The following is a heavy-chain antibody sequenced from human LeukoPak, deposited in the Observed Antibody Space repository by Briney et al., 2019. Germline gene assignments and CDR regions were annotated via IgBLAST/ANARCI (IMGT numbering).Heavy chain of an antibody. CDR3: ARSQSGVFDV. V-gene: IGHV3-74*01. CDR1: GFTFSNYW. J-gene: IGHJ3*01. Sequence: GGSLRLSCVASGFTFSNYWMQWVRQVPGKGLVWVSRLNGEGTNIIYADSVKGRFTISRDNAENTLYLQMNSLRAEDTALYYCARSQSGVFDVWGQGTMVTVSS. CDR2: LNGEGTNI. D-gene: IGHD2-8*01.